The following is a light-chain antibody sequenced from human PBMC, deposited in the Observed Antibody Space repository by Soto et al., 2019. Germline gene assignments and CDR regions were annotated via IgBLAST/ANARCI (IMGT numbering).Light chain of an antibody. CDR1: QSIDSY. Sequence: DIQMTQSPSSLSASVGDRVTITCRASQSIDSYLNWYQQKPGKAPNLLISAASSLQSGVPARFSGSGSGTDFTLTISSLQPEDYATYYCQQGFSTRWTFGQGTTVA. J-gene: IGKJ1*01. CDR3: QQGFSTRWT. CDR2: AAS. V-gene: IGKV1-39*01.